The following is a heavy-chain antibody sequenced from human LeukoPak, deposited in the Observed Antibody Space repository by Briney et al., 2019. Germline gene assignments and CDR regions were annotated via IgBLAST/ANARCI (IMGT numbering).Heavy chain of an antibody. V-gene: IGHV3-33*01. J-gene: IGHJ3*02. CDR1: GFTFSSYG. CDR3: ARPSSAYAFDI. CDR2: IWYDGSNK. D-gene: IGHD2-2*01. Sequence: GGSLRLSCAASGFTFSSYGMHWVRQAPGKGLEWVAVIWYDGSNKYYADSVKGRFTISRDNSKNTLYLQMNSLRAEDTAVYYCARPSSAYAFDIWGQGTMVTVSS.